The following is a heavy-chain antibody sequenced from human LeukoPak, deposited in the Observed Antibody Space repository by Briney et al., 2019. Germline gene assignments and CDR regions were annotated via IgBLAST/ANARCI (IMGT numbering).Heavy chain of an antibody. D-gene: IGHD3-22*01. CDR2: IRYDGSNK. Sequence: GGSLRLSCAASGFTFSSYGMHWVRQAPGKGLEWVAFIRYDGSNKYYADSVKGRFSISRDNSKNTLYLQMNSLRAEDTAVYYCAKDWDTSFYYDSSGFDYWGQGTLVTVSS. V-gene: IGHV3-30*02. J-gene: IGHJ4*02. CDR3: AKDWDTSFYYDSSGFDY. CDR1: GFTFSSYG.